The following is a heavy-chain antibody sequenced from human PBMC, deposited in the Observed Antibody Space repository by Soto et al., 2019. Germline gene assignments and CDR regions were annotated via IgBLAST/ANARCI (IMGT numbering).Heavy chain of an antibody. CDR3: ARDRRRDKLLSFFRPNWFDP. J-gene: IGHJ5*02. V-gene: IGHV4-31*03. CDR1: GGSISSGGYY. Sequence: SETLSLTCTVSGGSISSGGYYWSWIRQHPGKGLEWIGYIYYSGSTYYNPSLKSRVTISVDTSKNQFSLKLSSVTAADTAVYYCARDRRRDKLLSFFRPNWFDPWGQGTLVTVSS. D-gene: IGHD2-15*01. CDR2: IYYSGST.